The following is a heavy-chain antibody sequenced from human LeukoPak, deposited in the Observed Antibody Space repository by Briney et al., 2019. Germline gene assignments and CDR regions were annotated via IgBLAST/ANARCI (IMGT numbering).Heavy chain of an antibody. D-gene: IGHD5-18*01. Sequence: PSETLSLTCAVYGGSFSGYYWSWIRRPPGKGLEWIGEINHSGSTNYNPSLKSRVTISVDTSKKQFSLKLSSVTAADTAAYYCARKSDTAMVSGYFDYWGQGTLVTVSS. CDR1: GGSFSGYY. CDR2: INHSGST. CDR3: ARKSDTAMVSGYFDY. J-gene: IGHJ4*02. V-gene: IGHV4-34*01.